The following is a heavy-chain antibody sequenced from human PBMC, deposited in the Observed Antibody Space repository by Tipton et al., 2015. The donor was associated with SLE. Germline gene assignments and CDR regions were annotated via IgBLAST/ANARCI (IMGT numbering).Heavy chain of an antibody. Sequence: LRLSCAVYGGSFSGYYWSWIRQPPGKGLEWIGYIYYSGSTYYNPSLKSRVTISEDTSKNQFSLRLSSVTAADTAVYYCARRLGQSRVTVFGVFDHWGQGTQVTVSS. J-gene: IGHJ4*02. CDR2: IYYSGST. V-gene: IGHV4-34*11. CDR3: ARRLGQSRVTVFGVFDH. D-gene: IGHD3-3*01. CDR1: GGSFSGYY.